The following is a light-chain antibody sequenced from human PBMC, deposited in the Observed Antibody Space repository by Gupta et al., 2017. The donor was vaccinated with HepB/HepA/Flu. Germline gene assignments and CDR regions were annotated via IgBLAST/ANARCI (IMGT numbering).Light chain of an antibody. CDR1: QSVFSSSKKRNY. CDR2: WAS. CDR3: QQFYSHPPT. V-gene: IGKV4-1*01. Sequence: DSVMTQSPESLAVSLGERATINCKSSQSVFSSSKKRNYLVWYQQKPGQPPRLLIYWASARESGVPDRFSGSGSGTDFTLTISSLQAEDVATYYCQQFYSHPPTFGRGTKVEIE. J-gene: IGKJ1*01.